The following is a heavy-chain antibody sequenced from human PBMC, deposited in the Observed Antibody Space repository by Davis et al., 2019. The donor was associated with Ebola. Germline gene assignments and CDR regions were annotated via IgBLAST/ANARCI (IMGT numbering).Heavy chain of an antibody. CDR2: ISGSGST. CDR1: GFTFTSYS. J-gene: IGHJ6*02. CDR3: AKGSLYGSRSITAGMDV. V-gene: IGHV3-23*01. Sequence: GESLKISCAASGFTFTSYSMTWVRQAPGKGLEWVSGISGSGSTYYADSVKGRFTFSRDNSKNTLYLKMNSLRAEDTAVYYCAKGSLYGSRSITAGMDVWGQGTTVTVSS. D-gene: IGHD4-17*01.